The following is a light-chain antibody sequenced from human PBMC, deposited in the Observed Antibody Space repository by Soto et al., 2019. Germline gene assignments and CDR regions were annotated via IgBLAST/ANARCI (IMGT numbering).Light chain of an antibody. CDR1: QTVRGNY. J-gene: IGKJ1*01. CDR3: HQYGASRA. V-gene: IGKV3-20*01. CDR2: GAS. Sequence: ESVLTQSPGTLSLSPGEGATLSCRASQTVRGNYLAWYQQKPGQAPRLLIHGASNRATSIPDRFSGSGSGTDFTLTISRLEPEDFAVYFCHQYGASRAFGQGTRVEIK.